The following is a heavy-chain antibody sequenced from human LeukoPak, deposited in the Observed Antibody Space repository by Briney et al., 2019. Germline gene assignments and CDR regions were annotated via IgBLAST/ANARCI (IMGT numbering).Heavy chain of an antibody. CDR1: GFTFSSYA. CDR2: ISYDGSNK. V-gene: IGHV3-30-3*01. Sequence: GGSLRLSCAASGFTFSSYAMHWVRQAPGKGLEWVAVISYDGSNKYYADSVKGRFTISRDNSKNTLYLQMNSLRAEDTAVYYCARDRGEAAAGILDDWGQGTLVTVSS. CDR3: ARDRGEAAAGILDD. J-gene: IGHJ4*02. D-gene: IGHD6-13*01.